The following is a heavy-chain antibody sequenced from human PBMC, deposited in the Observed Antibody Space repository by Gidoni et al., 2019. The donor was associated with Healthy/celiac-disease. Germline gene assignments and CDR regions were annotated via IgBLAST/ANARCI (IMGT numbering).Heavy chain of an antibody. V-gene: IGHV3-53*01. CDR2: IYSGGKT. CDR1: RFTVSNNY. D-gene: IGHD3-10*01. J-gene: IGHJ6*02. Sequence: EVQLVESGGGLIQPGGSLRLSCAASRFTVSNNYMSWVRQAPGKGLEWVSIIYSGGKTYYADSVKGRFTMSRDNSKNTLYLQMNSLRAEDTAVYHCATHYGAGTIRPYYYQYYGLEVWGQGTTVTVSS. CDR3: ATHYGAGTIRPYYYQYYGLEV.